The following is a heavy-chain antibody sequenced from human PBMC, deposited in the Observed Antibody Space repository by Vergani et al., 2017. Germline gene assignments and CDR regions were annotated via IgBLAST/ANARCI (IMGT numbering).Heavy chain of an antibody. Sequence: EVQLVESGGGLVKPGGSLRLSCAASGFTFSNAWMSWVRQAPGKGLESVGRIKSKTDGGTTDYAAPVKGRFTISRDDSKNKLYLQMNSLKTEDTAVYYCTTWGIAAAGFDYWGQGTLVTVSS. CDR1: GFTFSNAW. J-gene: IGHJ4*02. V-gene: IGHV3-15*01. CDR3: TTWGIAAAGFDY. D-gene: IGHD6-13*01. CDR2: IKSKTDGGTT.